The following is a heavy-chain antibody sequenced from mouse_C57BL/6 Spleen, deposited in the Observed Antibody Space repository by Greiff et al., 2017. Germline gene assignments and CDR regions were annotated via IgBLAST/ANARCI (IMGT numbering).Heavy chain of an antibody. J-gene: IGHJ4*01. CDR1: GYTFTSYG. D-gene: IGHD6-5*01. Sequence: QVQLQPSGAELARPGASVKLSCKASGYTFTSYGISWVKQRTGQGLEWIGEIYPRSGNTYYNEKFKGKATMTADKSSSTAYMELRSLTSEDSAVYSCASYDYYAMDYWGQGTSVTVSS. CDR2: IYPRSGNT. CDR3: ASYDYYAMDY. V-gene: IGHV1-81*01.